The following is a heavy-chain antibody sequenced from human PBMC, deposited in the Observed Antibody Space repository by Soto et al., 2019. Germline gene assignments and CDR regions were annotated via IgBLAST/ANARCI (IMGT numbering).Heavy chain of an antibody. V-gene: IGHV4-59*01. CDR3: ARGTSWQLPFEY. J-gene: IGHJ4*02. CDR2: ISYSGST. D-gene: IGHD6-13*01. CDR1: SDSISSYY. Sequence: PSETLSLTCTVSSDSISSYYWSWIRQPPGKRLEWIGYISYSGSTDYNPSLKSRVTISGDTSKNQFSLKVSSVTAADTAVYYCARGTSWQLPFEYWGKENLVNVSS.